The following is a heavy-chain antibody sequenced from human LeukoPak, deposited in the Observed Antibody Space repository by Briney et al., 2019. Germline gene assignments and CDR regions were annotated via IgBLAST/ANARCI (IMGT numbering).Heavy chain of an antibody. V-gene: IGHV4-59*08. CDR2: IYYSGST. CDR3: ARLAVGYSYGYFFDWFDP. CDR1: GGSISSYY. J-gene: IGHJ5*02. D-gene: IGHD5-18*01. Sequence: ASETLSLTCTVSGGSISSYYWSWIRQPPGKGLKWIGYIYYSGSTNYNPSLKSRVTISVDMSKNQFSLKLSSVTAADTAVYYCARLAVGYSYGYFFDWFDPWGQGTLVTVSS.